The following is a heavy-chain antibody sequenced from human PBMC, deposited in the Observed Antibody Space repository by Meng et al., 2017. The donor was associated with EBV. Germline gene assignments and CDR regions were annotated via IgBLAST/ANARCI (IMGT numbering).Heavy chain of an antibody. D-gene: IGHD3-3*01. CDR2: VYYSGNS. CDR3: ARVSFYDYWSGYSFNWFDP. Sequence: QVQLQQWGAGLLKPSETLSLTCAAYGGSVNGYFWGGIRQSPGKGLEWVGNVYYSGNSYYNPSLKSRVTISVDTTKNQFYLKLMSVTAADTAVYFCARVSFYDYWSGYSFNWFDPWGQGTLVTVSS. CDR1: GGSVNGYF. J-gene: IGHJ5*02. V-gene: IGHV4-34*01.